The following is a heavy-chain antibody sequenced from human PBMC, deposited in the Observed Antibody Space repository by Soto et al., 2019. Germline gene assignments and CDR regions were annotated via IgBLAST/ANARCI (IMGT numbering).Heavy chain of an antibody. CDR3: ARLPSRHLVDY. CDR1: GSSINSIGYY. CDR2: MFYGVST. D-gene: IGHD3-3*02. Sequence: PSETLSLTCTVSGSSINSIGYYWGWIRHPPGKGLEWIGSMFYGVSTYYNPSLKSRVTVSVDTSKNQFSLNLRSVTAADTAVYYCARLPSRHLVDYWGQGTLVTVPQ. J-gene: IGHJ4*02. V-gene: IGHV4-39*01.